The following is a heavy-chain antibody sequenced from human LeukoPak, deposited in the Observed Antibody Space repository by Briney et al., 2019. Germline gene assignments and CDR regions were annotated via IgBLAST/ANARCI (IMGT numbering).Heavy chain of an antibody. CDR3: ARSPLNVDTATYYFDY. J-gene: IGHJ4*02. Sequence: GASVKVSCKASGGTFSSYAISWVRQAPGQGLEWMGGIIPIFGTANYAQKFQGRVTITADKSTSTAYMELSSLRSEDTAVYYCARSPLNVDTATYYFDYWGQGTLVTVSS. D-gene: IGHD5-18*01. V-gene: IGHV1-69*06. CDR1: GGTFSSYA. CDR2: IIPIFGTA.